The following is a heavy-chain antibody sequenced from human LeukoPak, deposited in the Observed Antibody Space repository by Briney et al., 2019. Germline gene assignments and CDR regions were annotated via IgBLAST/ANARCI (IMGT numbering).Heavy chain of an antibody. J-gene: IGHJ5*02. D-gene: IGHD1-26*01. CDR2: IYTSGST. V-gene: IGHV4-61*02. Sequence: SETLSLTCTVSGDSISSGSYYWSWIRQPAGKGLEWIGRIYTSGSTNYNPSLKSRVTMSVDTSKNQFSLKLSSVTAADTAVYYCATEAEERYSGSYYAWFDPWGQGTLVTVSS. CDR1: GDSISSGSYY. CDR3: ATEAEERYSGSYYAWFDP.